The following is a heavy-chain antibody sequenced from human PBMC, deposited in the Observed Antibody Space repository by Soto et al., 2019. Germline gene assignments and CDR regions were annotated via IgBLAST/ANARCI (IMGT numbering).Heavy chain of an antibody. CDR1: GFTFSSYG. V-gene: IGHV3-33*01. D-gene: IGHD2-8*01. CDR2: IWYDGSNK. Sequence: GESLKISCAASGFTFSSYGMHWVRQAPGKGLEWVAVIWYDGSNKYYADSVKGRFTISRDNSKNTLYLQMNSLRAEDTAVYYCARDRHGVLDNWFDPWGQGTLVTVSS. CDR3: ARDRHGVLDNWFDP. J-gene: IGHJ5*02.